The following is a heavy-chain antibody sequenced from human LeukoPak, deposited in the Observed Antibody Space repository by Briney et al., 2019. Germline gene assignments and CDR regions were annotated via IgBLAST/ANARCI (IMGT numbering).Heavy chain of an antibody. CDR1: GFPFRSLS. Sequence: AGGALGPPCCGSGFPFRSLSMNWGPPGPGEGVGGGSSISSSSSYIYYADSVKGRFTISRDNAKNSLYLQMNSLRAEDTAVYYCARGQYSSSWYGVYWGQGTLVTVSS. V-gene: IGHV3-21*01. D-gene: IGHD6-13*01. CDR3: ARGQYSSSWYGVY. CDR2: ISSSSSYI. J-gene: IGHJ4*02.